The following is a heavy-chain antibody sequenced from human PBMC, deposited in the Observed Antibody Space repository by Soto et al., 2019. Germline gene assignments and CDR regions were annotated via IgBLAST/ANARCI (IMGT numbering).Heavy chain of an antibody. J-gene: IGHJ4*02. CDR2: ISGSGGST. D-gene: IGHD3-3*01. CDR3: ATSGTYYDFWSGLWAFDY. CDR1: GFTFSSYA. V-gene: IGHV3-23*01. Sequence: GGSLRLSCAASGFTFSSYAMSWVRQAPGKGLEWVSAISGSGGSTYYADSVKGRFTISRDNSKNTLYLQMNSLRAEDTAVYYCATSGTYYDFWSGLWAFDYWGQGTLVTVSS.